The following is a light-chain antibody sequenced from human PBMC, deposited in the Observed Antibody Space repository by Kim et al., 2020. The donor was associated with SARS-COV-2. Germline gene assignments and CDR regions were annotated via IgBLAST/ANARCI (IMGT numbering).Light chain of an antibody. CDR3: QQYYSYPRT. J-gene: IGKJ1*01. Sequence: SASTGDRVTITCRASQGISSYLAWYQQKPGKAPKLLIYAASTLQSGVPSRFSGSGSGTDFTLTISCLQSDDFATYYCQQYYSYPRTFGQGTKVEI. CDR2: AAS. V-gene: IGKV1-8*01. CDR1: QGISSY.